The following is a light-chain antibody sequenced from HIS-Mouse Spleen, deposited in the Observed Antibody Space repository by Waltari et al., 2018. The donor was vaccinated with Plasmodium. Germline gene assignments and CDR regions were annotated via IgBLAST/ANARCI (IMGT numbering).Light chain of an antibody. J-gene: IGLJ3*02. Sequence: SYELTQPPSVSVSPGQTARITCSGDALPKKYAYWYQQKSDQAPVLGIYEDSKRPAGIPGRFSGSSSGTMANLTISGAQVEDEADYYCYSTDSSGNHRVFGGGTKLTVL. CDR1: ALPKKY. CDR3: YSTDSSGNHRV. V-gene: IGLV3-10*01. CDR2: EDS.